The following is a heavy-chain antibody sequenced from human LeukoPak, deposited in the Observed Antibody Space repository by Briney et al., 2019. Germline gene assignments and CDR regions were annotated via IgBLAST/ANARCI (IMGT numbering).Heavy chain of an antibody. J-gene: IGHJ4*02. Sequence: GEALQISCKGSGYSFTSYWTGWGRPMPGKGLEWMGIIYPGDSDTRYSPSFQGQVTISADKSISTAYLQWSSLKASDTAMYYCARQRGDVSCFRPFDYWGQGTLVTVSS. V-gene: IGHV5-51*01. D-gene: IGHD3-16*01. CDR3: ARQRGDVSCFRPFDY. CDR2: IYPGDSDT. CDR1: GYSFTSYW.